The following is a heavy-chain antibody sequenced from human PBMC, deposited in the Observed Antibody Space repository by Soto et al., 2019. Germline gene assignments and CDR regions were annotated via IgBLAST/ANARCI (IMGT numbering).Heavy chain of an antibody. D-gene: IGHD6-19*01. Sequence: LRLSCAASGFTFSSYGMHWVRQAPGKGLEWVAVIWYDGSNKYYADSVKGRFTISRDNSKNTLYLQMNSLRAEDTAVYYCARFIAVASVDYWGQGTLVTVS. V-gene: IGHV3-33*01. CDR2: IWYDGSNK. J-gene: IGHJ4*02. CDR3: ARFIAVASVDY. CDR1: GFTFSSYG.